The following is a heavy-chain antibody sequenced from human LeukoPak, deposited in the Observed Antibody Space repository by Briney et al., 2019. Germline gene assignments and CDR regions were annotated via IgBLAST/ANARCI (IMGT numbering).Heavy chain of an antibody. V-gene: IGHV4-39*07. CDR2: IYYSGST. CDR1: GGSISSSSYY. J-gene: IGHJ4*02. Sequence: TSETLSLTCTVSGGSISSSSYYWGWIRQPPGKGLEWIGSIYYSGSTYYNPSLKSRVTISVDTSKNQFSLKLSSVTAADTAVYYCASYGGIGVHFVDYWGQGTLVTVSS. D-gene: IGHD4-23*01. CDR3: ASYGGIGVHFVDY.